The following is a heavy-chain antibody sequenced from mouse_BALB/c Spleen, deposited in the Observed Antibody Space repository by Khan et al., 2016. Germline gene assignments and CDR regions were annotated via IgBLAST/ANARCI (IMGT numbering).Heavy chain of an antibody. CDR3: MRYGNYWYFDV. J-gene: IGHJ1*01. CDR2: INSDGSAI. D-gene: IGHD2-1*01. V-gene: IGHV11-2*02. Sequence: EVQLLETGGGLVQPGGSRGLSCEGSGFTFSGFWMSWVRQTPGKTLEWVGDINSDGSAIKYAPSIKDQFTIFRDNHKSTLFLLMSNVRCEDTATYCCMRYGNYWYFDVWGAGTTVTVAS. CDR1: GFTFSGFW.